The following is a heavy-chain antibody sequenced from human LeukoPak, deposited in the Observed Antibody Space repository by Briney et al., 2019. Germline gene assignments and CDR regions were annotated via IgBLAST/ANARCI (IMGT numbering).Heavy chain of an antibody. CDR3: AKAPRYYYDSSGYYYVDY. J-gene: IGHJ4*02. D-gene: IGHD3-22*01. CDR2: ISSSGSTI. Sequence: PGGSLRLSCAASGFTFSDYYMSWIRLAPGKGLEWVSYISSSGSTIYYADSVKGRFTISRDNAKNSLYLQMNSLRAEDTAVYYCAKAPRYYYDSSGYYYVDYWGQGTLVTVSS. V-gene: IGHV3-11*01. CDR1: GFTFSDYY.